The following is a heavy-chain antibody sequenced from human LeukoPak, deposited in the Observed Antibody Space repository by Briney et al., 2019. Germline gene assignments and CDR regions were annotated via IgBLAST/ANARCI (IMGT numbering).Heavy chain of an antibody. CDR2: IYTSGST. CDR1: GGSISSSY. Sequence: PPETLSLTCAVPGGSISSSYWSCIRQPAEKGLEWIGRIYTSGSTNYNPSLKSRVTMSVDTSKNQFSLKLSSVTAADTAVYYCARVQLERVAWFDPWGQGTLVTVSS. J-gene: IGHJ5*02. D-gene: IGHD1-1*01. V-gene: IGHV4-4*07. CDR3: ARVQLERVAWFDP.